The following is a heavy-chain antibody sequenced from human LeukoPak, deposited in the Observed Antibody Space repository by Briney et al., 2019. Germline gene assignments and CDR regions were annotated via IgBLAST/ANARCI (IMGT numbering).Heavy chain of an antibody. V-gene: IGHV4-4*02. D-gene: IGHD4-23*01. J-gene: IGHJ3*02. CDR2: TYHSGRT. CDR1: GGSISSNNW. Sequence: SETLSLTCAVSGGSISSNNWWNWVRQAPGKGLDSNEETYHSGRTNYSPPLKSRVTISVDKSRNQFSLQLSSVTAADTAVYYCARDHLKDYGGNFRAFDIWGQGTMVTVSS. CDR3: ARDHLKDYGGNFRAFDI.